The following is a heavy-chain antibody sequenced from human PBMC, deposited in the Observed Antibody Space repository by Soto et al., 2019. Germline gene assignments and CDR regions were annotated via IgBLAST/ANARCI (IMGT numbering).Heavy chain of an antibody. CDR1: GYIFTSYW. Sequence: PGESLKISCKASGYIFTSYWITWVRQMPGKGLEWMGRIDPSDSYTNYSPSFQGHVTISADKSITTAYLQWTSLKASDTAMYYCARHTGITTQDYWGQGTLVTVSS. CDR2: IDPSDSYT. J-gene: IGHJ4*02. V-gene: IGHV5-10-1*01. D-gene: IGHD3-3*01. CDR3: ARHTGITTQDY.